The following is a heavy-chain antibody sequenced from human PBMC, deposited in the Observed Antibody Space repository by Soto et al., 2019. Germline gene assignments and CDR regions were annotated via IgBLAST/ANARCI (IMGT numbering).Heavy chain of an antibody. CDR2: IYHSGST. J-gene: IGHJ4*02. V-gene: IGHV4-4*02. CDR3: ARALSGYGSESPFAFPFDY. CDR1: SGSISSSNW. Sequence: QVQLQESGPGLVKPSGTLSLTCAVSSGSISSSNWWSWVRQPPGKGLEWIGEIYHSGSTNHNPSRKSRVTISVDKSKNQYSLKRYSVTAADTAVYYCARALSGYGSESPFAFPFDYWGQGTLVTVSS. D-gene: IGHD3-10*01.